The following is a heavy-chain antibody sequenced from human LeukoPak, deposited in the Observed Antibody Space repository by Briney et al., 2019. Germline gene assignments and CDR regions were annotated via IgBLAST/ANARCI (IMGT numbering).Heavy chain of an antibody. V-gene: IGHV3-30-3*01. Sequence: GGSLRLSCAASGFTFSSYAMHWVRQAPGKGLEWVAVISYDGSNKYYADSVKGRFTISRDNSKNTLYLQMNSLRAEDTAVYYCARDKGGVIVLMVYADYAFDIWGQGTMVTVSS. CDR2: ISYDGSNK. D-gene: IGHD2-8*01. CDR3: ARDKGGVIVLMVYADYAFDI. CDR1: GFTFSSYA. J-gene: IGHJ3*02.